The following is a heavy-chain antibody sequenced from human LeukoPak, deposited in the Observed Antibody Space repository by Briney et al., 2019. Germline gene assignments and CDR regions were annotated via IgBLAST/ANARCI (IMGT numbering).Heavy chain of an antibody. V-gene: IGHV1-8*01. CDR1: GYTFTSYD. CDR2: MNPNSGNT. Sequence: ASVKVSCKASGYTFTSYDINWVRQATGQGLEWMGWMNPNSGNTGYAQKLQGRVTMTRNTSISTAYMELSRLRSEDTAVYYCERRGWLVMVDYWGQGTLVTVSS. CDR3: ERRGWLVMVDY. D-gene: IGHD6-19*01. J-gene: IGHJ4*02.